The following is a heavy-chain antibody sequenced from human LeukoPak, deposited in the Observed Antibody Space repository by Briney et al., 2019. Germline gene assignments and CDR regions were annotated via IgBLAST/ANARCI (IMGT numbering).Heavy chain of an antibody. CDR2: IYYSGCT. CDR3: AREDPQTTVPEGMDV. J-gene: IGHJ6*02. CDR1: GVSISSSSYY. D-gene: IGHD4-17*01. Sequence: PSETLSLTCTVSGVSISSSSYYWGWLRQPPGKGREWIGSIYYSGCTYYNPSLKSRVTISVDTSRNQFSLQLRSVTAADTAVYYCAREDPQTTVPEGMDVWGQGTTVIVSS. V-gene: IGHV4-39*07.